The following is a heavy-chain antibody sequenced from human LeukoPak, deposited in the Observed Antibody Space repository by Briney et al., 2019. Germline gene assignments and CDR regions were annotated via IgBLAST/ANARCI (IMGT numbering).Heavy chain of an antibody. CDR1: GFILSDYY. Sequence: GGSLRLSCAASGFILSDYYMSWIRQAPGKGLEYVSYISSSGTTMYYADSVKGRFTISRGNAKNSLYLQMNSLRAEDTAVYYCAREGLVRGYDAFDIWGQGTMVTVSS. V-gene: IGHV3-11*04. J-gene: IGHJ3*02. D-gene: IGHD1-26*01. CDR2: ISSSGTTM. CDR3: AREGLVRGYDAFDI.